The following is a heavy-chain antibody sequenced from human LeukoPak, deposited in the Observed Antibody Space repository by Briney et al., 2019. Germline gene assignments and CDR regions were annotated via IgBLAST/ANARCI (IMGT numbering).Heavy chain of an antibody. CDR2: IGSSGSTI. V-gene: IGHV3-48*03. D-gene: IGHD5-18*01. J-gene: IGHJ4*02. CDR1: GFTFSSYE. CDR3: ASHTDTAIMRFDY. Sequence: GGSLRLSCAASGFTFSSYEMNWVRQAPGKGLEWVSYIGSSGSTIYYADSVKGRFTISRDNAKNSLYLQMNSLRAEDTAVYYCASHTDTAIMRFDYWGQGTLVTVSS.